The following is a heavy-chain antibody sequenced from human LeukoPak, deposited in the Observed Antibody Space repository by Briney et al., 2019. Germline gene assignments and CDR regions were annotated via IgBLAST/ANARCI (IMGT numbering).Heavy chain of an antibody. V-gene: IGHV3-23*01. CDR2: ISGSGGST. J-gene: IGHJ1*01. D-gene: IGHD2-21*02. Sequence: GGSLRLSCAASGFTFSSYAMCWVRQAPGKGLEWVSAISGSGGSTYYADSVKGRFTISRDNSKNTLYLQMNSLRAEDTAVYYCAKGALAYCGGDCYDAEYFQHWGQGTLVTVSS. CDR1: GFTFSSYA. CDR3: AKGALAYCGGDCYDAEYFQH.